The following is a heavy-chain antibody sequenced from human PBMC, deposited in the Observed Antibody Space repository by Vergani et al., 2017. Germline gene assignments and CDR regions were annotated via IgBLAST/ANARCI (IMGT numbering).Heavy chain of an antibody. CDR2: FDPEDGET. J-gene: IGHJ4*02. Sequence: QVQLVQSGAEVKKPGASVKVSCKVSGYTLTELSMHWVRQAPGKGLEWMGGFDPEDGETIYARKFQGRVTMTEETSTDTACMGLSTLGSEDTAVYYCATDRWGGGTTLDYWGQGTLVTVSS. V-gene: IGHV1-24*01. CDR3: ATDRWGGGTTLDY. CDR1: GYTLTELS. D-gene: IGHD1-1*01.